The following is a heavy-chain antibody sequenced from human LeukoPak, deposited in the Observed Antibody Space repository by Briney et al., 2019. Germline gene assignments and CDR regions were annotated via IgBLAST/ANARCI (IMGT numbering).Heavy chain of an antibody. Sequence: KPSETLSLTCTVSGGSISSYYWSWLRQPPGKGLEWLGYIYYSGSTNYNPSLKSRVTISVDTSKNQFSLKLSSVTAADTAVYYCARKLTIFGVGNWFDPWGQGTLVTVSS. CDR3: ARKLTIFGVGNWFDP. CDR2: IYYSGST. J-gene: IGHJ5*02. V-gene: IGHV4-59*01. CDR1: GGSISSYY. D-gene: IGHD3-3*01.